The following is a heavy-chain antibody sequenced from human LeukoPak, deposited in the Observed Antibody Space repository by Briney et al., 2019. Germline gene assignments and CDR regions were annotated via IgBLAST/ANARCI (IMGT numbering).Heavy chain of an antibody. V-gene: IGHV3-23*01. Sequence: GGSLRLSCAASGFTFSSYGMSWVRPAPGKGLEWVSAISGSGGSTYYADSVKGRFTISRDNSKNTLYLQMNSLRAEDTAVYYCAKDHPYYYDSSGYDDAFDIWGQGTMVTVSS. CDR2: ISGSGGST. CDR3: AKDHPYYYDSSGYDDAFDI. D-gene: IGHD3-22*01. J-gene: IGHJ3*02. CDR1: GFTFSSYG.